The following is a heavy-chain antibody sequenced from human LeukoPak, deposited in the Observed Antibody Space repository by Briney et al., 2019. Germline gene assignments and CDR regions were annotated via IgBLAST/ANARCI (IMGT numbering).Heavy chain of an antibody. V-gene: IGHV3-21*06. Sequence: GGSLRLSCAASGFTFNTYSMNWARQAPGKGLEWVSPIDSSSGYMFYADSVKGRSIISRDNAKNSLYLQMNSLRAEDTAVYYCLRGDRRDYWGQGTLVTVSS. CDR2: IDSSSGYM. CDR3: LRGDRRDY. CDR1: GFTFNTYS. J-gene: IGHJ4*02.